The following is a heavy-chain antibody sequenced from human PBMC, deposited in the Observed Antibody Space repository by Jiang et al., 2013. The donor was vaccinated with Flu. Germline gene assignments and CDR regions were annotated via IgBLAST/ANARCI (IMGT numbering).Heavy chain of an antibody. CDR1: GYTFTSYY. CDR3: VLEGGDDTPLVFDYGMDV. J-gene: IGHJ6*02. CDR2: INPSGGST. Sequence: GAEVKKPGASVKVSCKASGYTFTSYYMHWVRQAPGQGLEWMGIINPSGGSTSYAQKFQGRVTMTRDTSTSTVYMELSSLRSEDTAVYYCVLEGGDDTPLVFDYGMDVWGQGTTVTVSS. D-gene: IGHD2-21*01. V-gene: IGHV1-46*01.